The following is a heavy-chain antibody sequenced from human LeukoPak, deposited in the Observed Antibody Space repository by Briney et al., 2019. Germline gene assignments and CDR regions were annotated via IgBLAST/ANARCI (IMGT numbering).Heavy chain of an antibody. J-gene: IGHJ4*02. CDR2: INHSGST. Sequence: SETLSLTCTVSGGSISSSNYYWGWIRQPPGKGLEWIGEINHSGSTNYNPSLKSRVTISVDTSKNQFSLKLSSVTAADTAVYYCARVAHYWGQGTLVTVSS. CDR1: GGSISSSNYY. V-gene: IGHV4-39*07. CDR3: ARVAHY.